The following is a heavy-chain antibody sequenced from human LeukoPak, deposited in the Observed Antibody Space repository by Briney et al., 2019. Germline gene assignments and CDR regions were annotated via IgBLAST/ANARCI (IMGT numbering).Heavy chain of an antibody. V-gene: IGHV4-39*01. CDR1: GGSISSSSYY. Sequence: PSETLSLTCTVSGGSISSSSYYWGWIRQPPGTGLEWIGSIYYSGSTYYNPSLKSRVTISVDTSKNQFSLKLSSVTAADTAVYYCARLGVYRGGDCYSNWGQGTLVTVSS. D-gene: IGHD2-21*02. J-gene: IGHJ4*02. CDR2: IYYSGST. CDR3: ARLGVYRGGDCYSN.